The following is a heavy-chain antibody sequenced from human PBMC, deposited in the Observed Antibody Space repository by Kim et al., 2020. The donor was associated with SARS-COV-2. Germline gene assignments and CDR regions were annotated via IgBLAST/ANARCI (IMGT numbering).Heavy chain of an antibody. Sequence: SETLSLTCAVYGGSFSGYYWSWIRQPPGKGLEWIGEINHSGSTNYNPSLKSRVTISVDKSKNQFSLKLSSVTAADTAVSYCARANNVGRNGMDVWGQGTTVTVSS. V-gene: IGHV4-34*01. CDR3: ARANNVGRNGMDV. J-gene: IGHJ6*02. CDR2: INHSGST. CDR1: GGSFSGYY. D-gene: IGHD1-26*01.